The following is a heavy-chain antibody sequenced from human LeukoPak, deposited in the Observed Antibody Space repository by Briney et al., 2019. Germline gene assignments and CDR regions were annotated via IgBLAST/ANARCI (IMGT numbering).Heavy chain of an antibody. V-gene: IGHV3-23*05. CDR2: INTDGSNT. CDR1: GFNFGSYD. J-gene: IGHJ3*02. CDR3: ARRINGAFDI. Sequence: GGSLRLSCAASGFNFGSYDMNWVRRAPGKGLEYLSTINTDGSNTWYADSVKGRFTTSRDNSKNTVFLHMNNLGHEDTATYYCARRINGAFDIWGQGTMVSVSS.